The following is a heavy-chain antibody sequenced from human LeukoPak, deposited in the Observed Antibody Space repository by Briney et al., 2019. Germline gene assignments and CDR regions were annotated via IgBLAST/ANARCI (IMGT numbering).Heavy chain of an antibody. D-gene: IGHD4-17*01. Sequence: SETLSLTCTVSGYSISSGYYWGWIRQPPGKGLEWIGSIYHSGSTYYNPSLKSRVTIPVDTSKNQFSLKLSSVTAADTAVYYCARPDEYDYGGAFDIWGQGTMVTVSS. J-gene: IGHJ3*02. CDR1: GYSISSGYY. CDR3: ARPDEYDYGGAFDI. V-gene: IGHV4-38-2*02. CDR2: IYHSGST.